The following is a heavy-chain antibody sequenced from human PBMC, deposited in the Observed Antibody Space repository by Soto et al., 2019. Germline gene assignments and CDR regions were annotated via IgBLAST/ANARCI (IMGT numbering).Heavy chain of an antibody. Sequence: EVQLVESGGGLVQPGGSLRLSCAASGVTFSSYSMNWVRQAPGKGLEWVSYISSSSSTIYYADPVKGRFTISRDNAKNSLYLQMNSLRAEDTAVYYCARIGRLRWGDYWGQGTLVTVSS. J-gene: IGHJ4*02. D-gene: IGHD4-17*01. CDR2: ISSSSSTI. V-gene: IGHV3-48*01. CDR3: ARIGRLRWGDY. CDR1: GVTFSSYS.